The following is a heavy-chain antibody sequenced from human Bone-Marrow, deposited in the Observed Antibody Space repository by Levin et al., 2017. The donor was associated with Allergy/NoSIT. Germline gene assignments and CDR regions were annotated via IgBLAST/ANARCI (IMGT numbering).Heavy chain of an antibody. CDR1: GFTFSSYA. V-gene: IGHV3-30-3*01. CDR2: ISYDGSTT. D-gene: IGHD3-22*01. Sequence: GESLKISCAASGFTFSSYAMHWFRQAPGKGLEWVAVISYDGSTTYYADSVKGRFTISRDNSKNTLYVQMNSLRPEDTAVIYCARADSSAYPDYWGQGTLITVSS. J-gene: IGHJ4*02. CDR3: ARADSSAYPDY.